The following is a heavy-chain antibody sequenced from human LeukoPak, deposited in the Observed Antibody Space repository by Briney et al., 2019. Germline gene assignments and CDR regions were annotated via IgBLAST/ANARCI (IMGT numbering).Heavy chain of an antibody. CDR1: GFIFDDYA. V-gene: IGHV3-9*01. Sequence: GGSLRLSCEAYGFIFDDYAMHWVRQAPGKGLEWVSGIRWNSGSIGYADSVKGRFTISRDSAKNSLYLQMPRLTGGYTALYYCAKDYDSSGYYIHTWGQGTLVTVSS. D-gene: IGHD3-22*01. J-gene: IGHJ5*02. CDR3: AKDYDSSGYYIHT. CDR2: IRWNSGSI.